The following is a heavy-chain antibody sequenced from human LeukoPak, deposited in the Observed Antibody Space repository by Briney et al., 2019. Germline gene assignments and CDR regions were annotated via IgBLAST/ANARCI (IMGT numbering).Heavy chain of an antibody. J-gene: IGHJ4*02. CDR1: GFTFSSYW. V-gene: IGHV3-74*01. Sequence: GGSLRLSCAASGFTFSSYWMHWVRQAPGKGLAWVSRINSDGSSTSYADSVKGRFTISRDNAKNTLYLQMNSLRAEDTVVYYCARVSSWYSYDYWGQGTLVTVSS. CDR3: ARVSSWYSYDY. D-gene: IGHD6-13*01. CDR2: INSDGSST.